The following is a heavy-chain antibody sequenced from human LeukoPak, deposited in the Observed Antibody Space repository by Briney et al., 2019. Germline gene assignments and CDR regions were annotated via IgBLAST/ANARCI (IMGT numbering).Heavy chain of an antibody. V-gene: IGHV5-51*01. CDR2: IYPGDSDT. CDR1: GYSFTSYW. CDR3: ARSGDRWLRSPDY. J-gene: IGHJ4*02. D-gene: IGHD5-12*01. Sequence: HGESLKISCKGSGYSFTSYWIGWVRQMPGKGLEWMGIIYPGDSDTRYSPSFQGQVTVSADKSISTAYLQWSSLKASDTAMYYCARSGDRWLRSPDYSGQGDLVTVSS.